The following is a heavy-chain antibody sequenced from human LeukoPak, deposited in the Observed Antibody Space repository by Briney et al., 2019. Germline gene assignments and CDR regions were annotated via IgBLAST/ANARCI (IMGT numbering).Heavy chain of an antibody. Sequence: PSETLCLTCTVSGGSISSYYWTWIRQSPGKGLEWIGYIYYSGYTNSNPSLKSRVTISVDTSKNQFSLNLKSVTAADTAVYYCARSEMPTRSDAFDIWGQGTMVSVSS. CDR3: ARSEMPTRSDAFDI. D-gene: IGHD5-24*01. CDR2: IYYSGYT. V-gene: IGHV4-59*01. CDR1: GGSISSYY. J-gene: IGHJ3*02.